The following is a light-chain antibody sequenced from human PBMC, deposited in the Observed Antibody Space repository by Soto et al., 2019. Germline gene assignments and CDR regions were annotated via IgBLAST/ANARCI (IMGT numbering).Light chain of an antibody. CDR3: TSYTRDTALV. Sequence: QSVPTHPASVSRSPGHSITISFTGTSSYVCTYNYFSWYQHHPVKAPKIIIYSVSNRPSVVSNRFYGPKSGRTATPTISGLQAEDEADYHCTSYTRDTALVFATWTKVPVL. CDR2: SVS. CDR1: SSYVCTYNY. J-gene: IGLJ1*01. V-gene: IGLV2-14*01.